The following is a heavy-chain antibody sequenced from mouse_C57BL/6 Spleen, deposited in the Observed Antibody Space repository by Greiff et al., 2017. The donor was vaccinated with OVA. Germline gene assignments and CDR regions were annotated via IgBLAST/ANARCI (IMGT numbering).Heavy chain of an antibody. Sequence: EVMLVESGGGLVKPGGSLKLSCAASGFTFSDYGMHWVRQAPEKGLEWVAYISSGSSTIYYADTVKGRFTISRDNAKNTLFLKMTSLRSEDTAMYYCARTYGNYEGVWFAYWGQGTLVTVSA. V-gene: IGHV5-17*01. CDR3: ARTYGNYEGVWFAY. CDR2: ISSGSSTI. J-gene: IGHJ3*01. CDR1: GFTFSDYG. D-gene: IGHD2-1*01.